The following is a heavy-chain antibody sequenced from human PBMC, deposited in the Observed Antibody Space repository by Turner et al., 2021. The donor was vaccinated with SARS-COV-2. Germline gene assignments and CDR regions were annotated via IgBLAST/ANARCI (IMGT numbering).Heavy chain of an antibody. D-gene: IGHD3-10*01. CDR2: IYYGGST. Sequence: QLQLQESGPGLVKPSETLSLTCTVSGGSISSSSYYWGWIRQPPGKGLEWIGGIYYGGSTYYNPSLKSRVTISVDTSKNQFSLKLSSVTAADTAVYYCARPNTYYYGSGDSHGKSHNWFDPWGQGTLVTVSS. CDR1: GGSISSSSYY. J-gene: IGHJ5*02. V-gene: IGHV4-39*01. CDR3: ARPNTYYYGSGDSHGKSHNWFDP.